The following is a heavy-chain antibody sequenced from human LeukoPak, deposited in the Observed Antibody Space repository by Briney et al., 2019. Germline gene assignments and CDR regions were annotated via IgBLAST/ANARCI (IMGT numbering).Heavy chain of an antibody. D-gene: IGHD6-19*01. CDR3: TRALSGWTGYSDF. CDR2: IRSEEYGGTP. J-gene: IGHJ4*02. V-gene: IGHV3-49*04. Sequence: QPGASLRLSCRGSGFTFGDYAVTWVHQAPGKGQQWVGFIRSEEYGGTPDYATSVKGRFTMSRENSQSIAYLQMNSLRTEDTAVYYCTRALSGWTGYSDFWGQGTLVTVSS. CDR1: GFTFGDYA.